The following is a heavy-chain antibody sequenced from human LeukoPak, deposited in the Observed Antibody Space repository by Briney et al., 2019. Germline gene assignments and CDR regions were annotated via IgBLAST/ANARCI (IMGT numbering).Heavy chain of an antibody. CDR3: ARDRRCGGSCSNWFDP. V-gene: IGHV1-46*01. CDR1: Y. J-gene: IGHJ5*02. CDR2: INPSGGGT. D-gene: IGHD2-15*01. Sequence: YMHWVRQAPGQGGEWMGIINPSGGGTSYAQKFQGRVTMTRDTSTSTVYMELSSLRSEDTAVYYCARDRRCGGSCSNWFDPWGQGTLVTVSS.